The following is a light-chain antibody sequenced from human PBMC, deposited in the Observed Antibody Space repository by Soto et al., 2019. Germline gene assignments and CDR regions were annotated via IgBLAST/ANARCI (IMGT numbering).Light chain of an antibody. J-gene: IGKJ2*01. CDR1: QSVSSN. Sequence: EIVMTQSPSTLSVSPGERATLSCRASQSVSSNLAWYQQKPGQAPRLLIYGASTTTTGIPARFSGSGSGTEFTLTISSLQSEDVAVYYCQQYNNWPPITFGQGTKLEIK. CDR2: GAS. CDR3: QQYNNWPPIT. V-gene: IGKV3-15*01.